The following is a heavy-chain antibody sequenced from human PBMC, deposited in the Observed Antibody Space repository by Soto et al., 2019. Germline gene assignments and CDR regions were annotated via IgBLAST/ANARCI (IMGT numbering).Heavy chain of an antibody. D-gene: IGHD3-9*01. V-gene: IGHV1-69*13. CDR1: GGTFSSYA. Sequence: GAAVKVTCKPSGGTFSSYAISWMRQAPGQGLEWMGGIIPIFGTASYAQKFQGRVTITADESTSTAYMELSSLRSEDTAVYYCAGRTGTDYDILTGYGGAFDIWGQGTIVTVSS. CDR3: AGRTGTDYDILTGYGGAFDI. CDR2: IIPIFGTA. J-gene: IGHJ3*02.